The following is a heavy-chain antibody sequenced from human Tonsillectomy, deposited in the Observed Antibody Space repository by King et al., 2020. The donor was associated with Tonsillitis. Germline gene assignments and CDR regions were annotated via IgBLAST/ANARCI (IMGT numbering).Heavy chain of an antibody. J-gene: IGHJ6*03. CDR2: IYYSGGT. V-gene: IGHV4-59*01. D-gene: IGHD1-20*01. CDR1: GGSISSYY. CDR3: ARGARYNWNYYYYYMDV. Sequence: VQLQESGPGLVKPSETLSLTCTVSGGSISSYYWSWIRQPPGKGLEGIGYIYYSGGTHYNPSLKSRVTISVDTSKNQFSLKLSSVTTADTAVYYCARGARYNWNYYYYYMDVWDKGTAVTVSS.